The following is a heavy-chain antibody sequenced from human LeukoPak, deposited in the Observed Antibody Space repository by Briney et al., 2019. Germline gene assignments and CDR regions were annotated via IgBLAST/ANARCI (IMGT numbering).Heavy chain of an antibody. CDR1: GGPISSYY. D-gene: IGHD2-2*01. V-gene: IGHV4-59*08. CDR2: IYYSGST. J-gene: IGHJ6*02. CDR3: ARGYCSSTSCYYEGYYYYGMDV. Sequence: SETLSLTCTVSGGPISSYYWSWIRQPPGKGLEWIGYIYYSGSTNYNPSLKSRVTISVDTSKNQFSLKLSSVTAADTAVYYCARGYCSSTSCYYEGYYYYGMDVWGQGTTVTVSS.